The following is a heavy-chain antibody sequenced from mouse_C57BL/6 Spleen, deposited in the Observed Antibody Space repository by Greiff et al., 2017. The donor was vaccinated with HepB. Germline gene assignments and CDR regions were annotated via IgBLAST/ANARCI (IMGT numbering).Heavy chain of an antibody. V-gene: IGHV3-6*01. CDR3: ARLVPIAMDY. Sequence: EVKVEESGPGLVKPSQSLSLTCSVTGYSITSGYYWNWIRQFPGNKLEWMGYISYDGSNNYNPSLKNRISITRDTSKNQFFLKLNSVTTEDTATYYCARLVPIAMDYWGQGTSVTVSS. J-gene: IGHJ4*01. CDR2: ISYDGSN. D-gene: IGHD2-3*01. CDR1: GYSITSGYY.